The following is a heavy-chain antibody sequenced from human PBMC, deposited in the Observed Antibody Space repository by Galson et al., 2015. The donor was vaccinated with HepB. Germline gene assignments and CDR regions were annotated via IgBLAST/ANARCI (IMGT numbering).Heavy chain of an antibody. CDR3: ARWRYGDYAHAYVDH. J-gene: IGHJ4*02. Sequence: SLRLSCADSGFTFISSAMSWVRQAPGKGLEWVSSISSSSTYIYYADSVKGRFTISRDNAKNSLYLQMNSLRAEDTAIYYCARWRYGDYAHAYVDHWGQGTRFSVTS. D-gene: IGHD4-17*01. CDR1: GFTFISSA. CDR2: ISSSSTYI. V-gene: IGHV3-21*01.